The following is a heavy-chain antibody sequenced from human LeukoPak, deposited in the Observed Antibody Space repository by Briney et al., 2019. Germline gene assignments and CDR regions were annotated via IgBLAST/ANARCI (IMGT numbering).Heavy chain of an antibody. CDR1: GYTFTSYG. J-gene: IGHJ5*02. Sequence: ASVKVSCKASGYTFTSYGISWVRQAPGQGLEWMGWINPNSGGTNYAQKFQGRVTMTRDTSISTAYMELSRLRSDDTAVYYCARDRYYDSSGYYAPWGQGTLVTVSS. V-gene: IGHV1-2*02. CDR3: ARDRYYDSSGYYAP. D-gene: IGHD3-22*01. CDR2: INPNSGGT.